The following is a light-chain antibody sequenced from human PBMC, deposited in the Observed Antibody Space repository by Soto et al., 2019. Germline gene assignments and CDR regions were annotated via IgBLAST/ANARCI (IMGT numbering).Light chain of an antibody. V-gene: IGKV1-5*01. Sequence: DIQMTQSPSTLSASVGDRVTITCRASQSISSWLAWYHQKPGKAPKLLSYDASSLESGVPSGFSGSGSGTEFTLTISSLQPDDFATYYCQQYNSYALTFGGGTKVEIK. J-gene: IGKJ4*01. CDR1: QSISSW. CDR2: DAS. CDR3: QQYNSYALT.